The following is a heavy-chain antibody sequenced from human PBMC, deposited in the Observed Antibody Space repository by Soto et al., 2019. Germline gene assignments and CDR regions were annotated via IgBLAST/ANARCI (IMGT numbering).Heavy chain of an antibody. CDR3: ARQQWLVLNAFDI. V-gene: IGHV4-59*01. CDR2: IYYSGST. D-gene: IGHD6-19*01. CDR1: GRSISSYY. J-gene: IGHJ3*02. Sequence: PPETLSLTCAVSGRSISSYYWSVMRQPPGKGLQWIGYIYYSGSTNYNPSLKSRVTISVDTSKNQFSLKLSSVTAADTAVYYCARQQWLVLNAFDIWGQGTMVTVSS.